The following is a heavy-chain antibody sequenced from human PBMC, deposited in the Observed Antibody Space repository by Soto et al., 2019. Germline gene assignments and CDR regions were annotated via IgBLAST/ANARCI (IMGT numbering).Heavy chain of an antibody. D-gene: IGHD5-18*01. CDR2: IYYSGST. CDR3: ARSWTQLWDLSYYYYGMDV. Sequence: SETLSLTCTVSGGSISSGDYYWSWIRQPPGKGLEWIGSIYYSGSTYYNPSLKSRVTISVDTSKNQFSLKLSSVTAADTAVYYCARSWTQLWDLSYYYYGMDVWGQGTTVTVSS. J-gene: IGHJ6*02. V-gene: IGHV4-39*01. CDR1: GGSISSGDYY.